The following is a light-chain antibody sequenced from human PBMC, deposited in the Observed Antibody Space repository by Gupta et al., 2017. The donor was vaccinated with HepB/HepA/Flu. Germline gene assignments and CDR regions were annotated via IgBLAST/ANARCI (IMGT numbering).Light chain of an antibody. CDR2: AAS. CDR3: QQGYRTPRT. V-gene: IGKV1-39*01. Sequence: IQMTRSPSSLSASVGDRVTITCRASQTISNYLNWYQQKPGKAPKFLIYAASSLQSGVPSRFSGSGSGTDFTLTISSLQPEDFATYYCQQGYRTPRTFGQGTKVEIK. CDR1: QTISNY. J-gene: IGKJ1*01.